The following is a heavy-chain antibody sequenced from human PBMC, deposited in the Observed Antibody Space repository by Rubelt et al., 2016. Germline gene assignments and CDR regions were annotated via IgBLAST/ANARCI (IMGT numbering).Heavy chain of an antibody. CDR1: GYTFTSYA. J-gene: IGHJ4*02. D-gene: IGHD2-15*01. V-gene: IGHV1-3*01. CDR2: INAGNGHT. Sequence: GASVKVSCKASGYTFTSYAMHWARQAPGQRLEWMGWINAGNGHTKCSQKFQGRVTITRDTSASTAYMELSSLRSEDTAVYYCGRAYCSGGNCYSWGFDYWGQGTLVTVSS. CDR3: GRAYCSGGNCYSWGFDY.